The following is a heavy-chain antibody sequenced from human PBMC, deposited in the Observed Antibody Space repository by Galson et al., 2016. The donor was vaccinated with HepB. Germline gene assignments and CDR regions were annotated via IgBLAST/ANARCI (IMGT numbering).Heavy chain of an antibody. J-gene: IGHJ4*02. Sequence: LSLTCTVSGGSISTGSYFWGWIRQPPGKGLEWIGRIYYSGSTYNNPSLRNRVTISVDTAKNQFSLKLCSVTAADTAVYYCARLPYSTYYYFDYWGQGTLVTVSS. CDR2: IYYSGST. V-gene: IGHV4-39*01. CDR1: GGSISTGSYF. CDR3: ARLPYSTYYYFDY. D-gene: IGHD2-15*01.